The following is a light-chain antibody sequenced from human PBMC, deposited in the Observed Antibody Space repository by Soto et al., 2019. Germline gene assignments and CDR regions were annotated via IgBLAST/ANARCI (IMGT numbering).Light chain of an antibody. CDR3: LQRSNWPPIT. Sequence: EIVLTQSPATLSLSPGERATLSCRASQSVSSYLAWYQQKPGQAPRLLIYDASSRATGIPARFSGSGSGTDFTLTISSLEPEDFAVYYCLQRSNWPPITFGQGTRLEIK. J-gene: IGKJ5*01. V-gene: IGKV3-11*01. CDR2: DAS. CDR1: QSVSSY.